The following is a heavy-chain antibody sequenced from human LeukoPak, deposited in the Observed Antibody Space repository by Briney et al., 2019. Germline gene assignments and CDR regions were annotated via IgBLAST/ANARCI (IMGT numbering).Heavy chain of an antibody. D-gene: IGHD2-15*01. CDR1: GDSTNIYY. CDR2: IYFSGTT. Sequence: PSETQSLTCTVSGDSTNIYYYNWIRQPAGKGLEWIGRIYFSGTTSYNPSLKRRVTMSVDTSKSQFSLNLRSVTAADTALYFCALLVRSALDYGREGILVTVSS. CDR3: ALLVRSALDY. V-gene: IGHV4-4*07. J-gene: IGHJ4*02.